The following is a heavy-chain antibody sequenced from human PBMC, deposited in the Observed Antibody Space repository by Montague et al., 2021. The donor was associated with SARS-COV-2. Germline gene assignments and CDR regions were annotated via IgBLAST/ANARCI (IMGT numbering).Heavy chain of an antibody. CDR2: VLYNKGT. CDR3: VRHPHYDGLNGPPDF. Sequence: SETLSLTCTVSGVSVTDYYWSWIRQPPGMGLEWVGDVLYNKGTNFNPSLKSRVAISVDTSKNQFSLRLTSVTAADTALYYCVRHPHYDGLNGPPDFWDQGTWCTVSS. J-gene: IGHJ4*02. CDR1: GVSVTDYY. V-gene: IGHV4-59*08. D-gene: IGHD3-9*01.